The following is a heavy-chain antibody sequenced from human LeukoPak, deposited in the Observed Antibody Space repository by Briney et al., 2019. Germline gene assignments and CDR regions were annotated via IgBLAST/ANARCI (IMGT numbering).Heavy chain of an antibody. V-gene: IGHV4-59*01. J-gene: IGHJ3*02. CDR3: ARYCSTSGTKAFGI. D-gene: IGHD3-10*01. CDR2: IYYTGIT. Sequence: PSETLSLTCTVSGDSISSYYWSWIRQPPGKGLEWIGYIYYTGITKYNPSLKSRVTMSVDTSKNQFSLKPTSVTAADTAVYYCARYCSTSGTKAFGIWGQGTMVTVSS. CDR1: GDSISSYY.